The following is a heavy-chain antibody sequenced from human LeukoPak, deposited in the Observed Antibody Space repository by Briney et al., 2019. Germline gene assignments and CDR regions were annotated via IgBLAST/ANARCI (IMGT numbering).Heavy chain of an antibody. CDR2: INHSGST. CDR1: GGSFSGYY. CDR3: ARGGGRGFDP. Sequence: SETLSLTCAVYGGSFSGYYWSWIRQPPGKGLEWIGEINHSGSTNYNPSLKSRVTISVDTSKNQFSLKLSSVTAADTAVYYCARGGGRGFDPWGQGTLDTVSS. V-gene: IGHV4-34*01. J-gene: IGHJ5*02.